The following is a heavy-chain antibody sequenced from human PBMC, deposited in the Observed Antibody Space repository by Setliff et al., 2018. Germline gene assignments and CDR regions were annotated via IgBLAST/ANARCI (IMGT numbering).Heavy chain of an antibody. V-gene: IGHV1-69*05. Sequence: GASVKVSCKASRGTFSSYAISWVRQAPGLGLEWMGGIIPIFGTANYAQKFQGRVTITTDESTSTAYMELSSLRAEDTAIYYCLKGGWGATFHSWDQGTLVTVSS. CDR2: IIPIFGTA. J-gene: IGHJ5*01. CDR3: LKGGWGATFHS. CDR1: RGTFSSYA. D-gene: IGHD1-26*01.